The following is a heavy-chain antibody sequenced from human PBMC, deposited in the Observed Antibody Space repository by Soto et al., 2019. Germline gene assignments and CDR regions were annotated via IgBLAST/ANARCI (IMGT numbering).Heavy chain of an antibody. CDR2: IYYSGST. CDR1: GGSISSSSYY. J-gene: IGHJ4*02. V-gene: IGHV4-39*01. Sequence: SETLSLTCTVAGGSISSSSYYWGWIRHPPGKGLEWIGSIYYSGSTYYNPSLKSRVTISVDTSKNQFSLKLSSVTAADTAVYYCARHTPDSMIVVVPAAIGYWGQGTLVTVSS. CDR3: ARHTPDSMIVVVPAAIGY. D-gene: IGHD2-2*02.